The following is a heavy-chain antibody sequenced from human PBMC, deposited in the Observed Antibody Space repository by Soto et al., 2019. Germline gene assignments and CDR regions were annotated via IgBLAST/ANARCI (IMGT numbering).Heavy chain of an antibody. J-gene: IGHJ4*02. V-gene: IGHV3-7*01. D-gene: IGHD6-19*01. CDR2: IKQDGSAK. CDR1: GFTFSSYW. Sequence: GGSLRLSCAASGFTFSSYWMTWVRQAPGKGLEWVANIKQDGSAKYYVDSVKGRFTISRDNAKNSLYLQMNSLRAEDTAVYYCASWLKIIGWYVLLQGLLAYCGQGTLVPGSS. CDR3: ASWLKIIGWYVLLQGLLAY.